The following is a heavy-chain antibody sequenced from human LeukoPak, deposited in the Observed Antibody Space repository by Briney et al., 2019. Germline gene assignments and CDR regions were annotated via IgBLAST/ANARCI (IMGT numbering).Heavy chain of an antibody. V-gene: IGHV3-23*01. D-gene: IGHD6-19*01. CDR3: GKTTTGYSSGRYPGWPVDY. J-gene: IGHJ4*02. CDR1: GFTFNSYA. CDR2: IFGSGGSA. Sequence: PGGSLRLSCAASGFTFNSYAMYWVRQAPGKGLEWVSGIFGSGGSAHYADSVKGRFTISRDNSKNTVYLQMDSLRVEATAVYYCGKTTTGYSSGRYPGWPVDYWGQGTLVTVSS.